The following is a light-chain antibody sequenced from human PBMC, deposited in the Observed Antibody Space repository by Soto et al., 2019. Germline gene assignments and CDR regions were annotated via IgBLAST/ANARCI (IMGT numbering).Light chain of an antibody. J-gene: IGLJ1*01. CDR1: SSDVGSYKD. CDR2: DVS. V-gene: IGLV2-11*01. CDR3: CAYADTFYV. Sequence: QSVLTHPRSVSWSPGQSVTISCTGTSSDVGSYKDVSWYQHHPGKVPKLMIYDVSERPSGVPDRFSGSKSGNTASLTISGLQAEDEANYYCCAYADTFYVFGTGTKVTVL.